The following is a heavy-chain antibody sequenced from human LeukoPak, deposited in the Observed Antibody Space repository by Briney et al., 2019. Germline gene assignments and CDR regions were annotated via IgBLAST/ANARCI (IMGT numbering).Heavy chain of an antibody. J-gene: IGHJ5*01. CDR3: VRDWDHYDFDS. CDR1: GFTFSSYW. V-gene: IGHV3-74*01. CDR2: INTDGSSA. D-gene: IGHD3-16*01. Sequence: GGSLRLSCAASGFTFSSYWMHWVRQAPGKGLVWVSRINTDGSSASYADPVKGRFTISRDNAKNTVYLQMNSLTAEDTAMYYCVRDWDHYDFDSWGQGTLVTVAS.